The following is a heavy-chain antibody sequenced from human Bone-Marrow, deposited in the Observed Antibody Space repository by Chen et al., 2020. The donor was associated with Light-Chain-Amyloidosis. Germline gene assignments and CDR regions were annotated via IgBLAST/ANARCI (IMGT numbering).Heavy chain of an antibody. Sequence: EVQLVESGGGLLQRGGSLRLSCAASGFAFSSYAMSWVRQAPGKGLEWVSTISGSGGSRYYGASVKVRLTISRDNSKNALFLQMNSLRAEDTAVYYCAKDISYDDILPGYPADAFDIWGQGTMVTVSS. D-gene: IGHD3-9*01. CDR1: GFAFSSYA. CDR3: AKDISYDDILPGYPADAFDI. CDR2: ISGSGGSR. V-gene: IGHV3-23*04. J-gene: IGHJ3*02.